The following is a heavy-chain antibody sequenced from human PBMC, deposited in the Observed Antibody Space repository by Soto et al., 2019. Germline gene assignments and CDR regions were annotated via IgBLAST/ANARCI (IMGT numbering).Heavy chain of an antibody. D-gene: IGHD6-19*01. J-gene: IGHJ4*02. Sequence: GGSLRLSCAASGFTFSSYAMSWVRQAPGKGLEWVSAISGSGGSTYYADSVKGRYTISSDNSKNTLYMQMNSLRAEDTAVYYCARLSEPDHISSGFDYWGQGRLLPVSS. CDR3: ARLSEPDHISSGFDY. V-gene: IGHV3-23*01. CDR2: ISGSGGST. CDR1: GFTFSSYA.